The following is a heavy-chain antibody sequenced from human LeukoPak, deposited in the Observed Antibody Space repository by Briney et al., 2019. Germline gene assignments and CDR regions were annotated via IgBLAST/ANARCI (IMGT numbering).Heavy chain of an antibody. D-gene: IGHD1-14*01. Sequence: PSETLSLTCTVSGGSISSYYWSWIWQPPGKGLGWIGNIYYSGSTNYNPSLKSRVTISVDTSKNQFSLKMSSVSAADPAVYYCATAHRSEPGGYFYYYMDVWGKGTTVTISS. CDR3: ATAHRSEPGGYFYYYMDV. V-gene: IGHV4-59*01. J-gene: IGHJ6*03. CDR2: IYYSGST. CDR1: GGSISSYY.